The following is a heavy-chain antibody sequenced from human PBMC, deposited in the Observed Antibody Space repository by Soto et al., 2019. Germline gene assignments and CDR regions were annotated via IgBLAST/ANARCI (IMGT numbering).Heavy chain of an antibody. V-gene: IGHV3-30-3*01. D-gene: IGHD6-13*01. CDR1: GFTFSSYA. Sequence: PGGSVRLSCAASGFTFSSYAMHWVRQAPGKGLEWVAVISYDGSNKYYADSVKGRFTISRDNSKNTLYLQMNSLRAEDTAVYYCARAGGIAAAAFDIWGQGTMVTVSS. CDR3: ARAGGIAAAAFDI. J-gene: IGHJ3*02. CDR2: ISYDGSNK.